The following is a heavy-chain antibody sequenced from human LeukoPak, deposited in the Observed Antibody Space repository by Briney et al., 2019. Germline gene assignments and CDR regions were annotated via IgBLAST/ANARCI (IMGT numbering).Heavy chain of an antibody. CDR3: ARGDILTGYYGNWYFDL. D-gene: IGHD3-9*01. CDR2: XXHSGST. J-gene: IGHJ2*01. Sequence: GEXXHSGSTNYTPSLKSRVTISVDTSKKQFSLKLSSVTAADTAVYYCARGDILTGYYGNWYFDLWGRGTLVTVSS. V-gene: IGHV4-34*01.